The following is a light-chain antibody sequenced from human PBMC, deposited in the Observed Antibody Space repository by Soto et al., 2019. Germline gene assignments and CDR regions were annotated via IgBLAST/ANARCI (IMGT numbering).Light chain of an antibody. Sequence: QSVLTQPASVSGSPGQSITISCTGTSSDVGGYNYVSWYQQHPGKAPKLMIYNVSNRPSGVSNRFSGSKSGNTASLTISGLQAEDEADYYCSSYTSRSISSLGVFGGGTKLTVL. CDR1: SSDVGGYNY. V-gene: IGLV2-14*01. CDR2: NVS. CDR3: SSYTSRSISSLGV. J-gene: IGLJ2*01.